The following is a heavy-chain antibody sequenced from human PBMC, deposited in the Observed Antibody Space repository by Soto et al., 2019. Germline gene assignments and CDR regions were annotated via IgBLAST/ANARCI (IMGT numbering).Heavy chain of an antibody. CDR2: IKQDGGEK. D-gene: IGHD4-17*01. CDR3: ARDSTVLGRRDYYSYMAV. V-gene: IGHV3-7*01. J-gene: IGHJ6*03. Sequence: EVQLVESGGDLVQPGGSLRLSCVASGFTFRNHWMTWVRQAPGKGLEWVANIKQDGGEKYYVDSVKGRFTISRDNSKNSLYLQMNSLRAEDTAVYYCARDSTVLGRRDYYSYMAVWGKGTTVSVSS. CDR1: GFTFRNHW.